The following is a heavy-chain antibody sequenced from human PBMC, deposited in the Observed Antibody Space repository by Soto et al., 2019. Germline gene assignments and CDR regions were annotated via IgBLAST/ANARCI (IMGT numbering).Heavy chain of an antibody. CDR1: GFSLSSSRMA. CDR2: IYWDDDK. V-gene: IGHV2-5*02. J-gene: IGHJ4*02. D-gene: IGHD6-19*01. Sequence: QITLKESGPTLVKPTQTLTPTCTFSGFSLSSSRMAVGCISQPPRKALEWLALIYWDDDKRYSPFLKSRLTITKDTSKNQVVLTMSNMDPVDTARYYCAHIVVAGLGYYFDYWGRVTLVTVSS. CDR3: AHIVVAGLGYYFDY.